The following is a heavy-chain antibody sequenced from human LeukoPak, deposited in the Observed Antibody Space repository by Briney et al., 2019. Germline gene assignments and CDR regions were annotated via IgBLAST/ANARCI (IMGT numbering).Heavy chain of an antibody. CDR3: AKDMPRYSGSYYYYGMDV. CDR1: GFTFSTQA. V-gene: IGHV3-23*01. D-gene: IGHD1-26*01. Sequence: GGSLRLSCAASGFTFSTQAMTWVRQAPGRGLEWVSAVSDSTDNTYYADSVKGRFTISRDNAKNSLYLQMNSLRAEDTALYYCAKDMPRYSGSYYYYGMDVWGQGTTVTVSS. CDR2: VSDSTDNT. J-gene: IGHJ6*02.